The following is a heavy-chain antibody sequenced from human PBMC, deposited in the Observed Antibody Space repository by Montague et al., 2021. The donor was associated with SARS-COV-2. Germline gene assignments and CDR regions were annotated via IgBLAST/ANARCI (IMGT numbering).Heavy chain of an antibody. J-gene: IGHJ4*02. CDR1: GFTFSTYA. CDR3: AKNFPGQFYFDD. Sequence: SLRLSCAASGFTFSTYAMNWVRQAQGKGLEWVSGISSGGNKHHADSVKGRFTISRDDSRNTLYLQMHSLRAEDTAMYYCAKNFPGQFYFDDWGQGTLVAVSS. D-gene: IGHD2/OR15-2a*01. CDR2: ISSGGNK. V-gene: IGHV3-23*01.